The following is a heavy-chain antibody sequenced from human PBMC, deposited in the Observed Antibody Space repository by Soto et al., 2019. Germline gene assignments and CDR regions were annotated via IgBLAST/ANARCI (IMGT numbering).Heavy chain of an antibody. CDR1: GASITTYY. J-gene: IGHJ4*02. CDR2: IYSRGSA. V-gene: IGHV4-4*07. Sequence: QVQLQESGPGLVKPSETLSLTCTVSGASITTYYWSWIRQPAGKGLEWIGLIYSRGSAIYNPSLQSRVTMSIDTSKNQLSLNLSSVTAADTAVYYCARDSPPIDYWGQGTLVTVSS. CDR3: ARDSPPIDY.